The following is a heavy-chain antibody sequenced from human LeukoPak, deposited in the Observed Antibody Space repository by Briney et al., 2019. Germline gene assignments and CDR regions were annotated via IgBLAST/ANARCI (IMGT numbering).Heavy chain of an antibody. V-gene: IGHV1-2*02. CDR2: INPNSGGT. CDR1: GYTFTGYY. Sequence: ASVKVSCKASGYTFTGYYMHWVRQAPGQGLEWMGWINPNSGGTNYAQKFQGRVTMTRDTSISTAYMELSRLRSDDTAVYYCARPALIHYYDSSGYYVPRHFDYWGQGTLVTVSS. CDR3: ARPALIHYYDSSGYYVPRHFDY. J-gene: IGHJ4*02. D-gene: IGHD3-22*01.